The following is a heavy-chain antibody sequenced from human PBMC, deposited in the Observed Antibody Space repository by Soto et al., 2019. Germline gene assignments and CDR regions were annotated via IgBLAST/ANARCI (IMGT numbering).Heavy chain of an antibody. J-gene: IGHJ4*02. CDR3: AGRAREYSGYLFGGYVDC. CDR2: IYWDDDK. V-gene: IGHV2-5*02. CDR1: FFSLDTSGEG. Sequence: QITLKESRPTVVKPTQTLTLTCTLSFFSLDTSGEGVGWIRQPPGKALEWLALIYWDDDKRYNPSLKSRLTISKDTSKAQVVLTMTYMDPVDTATYYCAGRAREYSGYLFGGYVDCWGQGKVVPVSS. D-gene: IGHD5-12*01.